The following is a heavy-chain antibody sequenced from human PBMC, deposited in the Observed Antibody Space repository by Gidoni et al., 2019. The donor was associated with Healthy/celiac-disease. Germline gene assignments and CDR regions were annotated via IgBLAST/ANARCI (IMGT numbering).Heavy chain of an antibody. CDR3: ARLPLGYCSSTSCYEGGYFDY. V-gene: IGHV4-39*01. Sequence: GGSISSSRYYWGWIRQPPGKVLEWIGRIYHSGSTYSNPSLKSRVTISVDTSKNQFSLKLSSVSAADPAVYYCARLPLGYCSSTSCYEGGYFDYWGQGTLVTVSS. CDR1: GGSISSSRYY. J-gene: IGHJ4*02. D-gene: IGHD2-2*01. CDR2: IYHSGST.